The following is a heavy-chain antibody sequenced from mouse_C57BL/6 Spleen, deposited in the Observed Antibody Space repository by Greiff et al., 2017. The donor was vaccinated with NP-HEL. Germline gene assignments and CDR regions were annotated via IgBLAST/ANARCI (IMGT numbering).Heavy chain of an antibody. V-gene: IGHV3-6*01. CDR1: GYSITSGYY. CDR3: ARDPKAHYYGPHFDY. J-gene: IGHJ2*01. Sequence: EVQLQQSGPGLVKPSQSLSLTCSVTGYSITSGYYWNWIRQFPGNKLEWMGYISYDGSNNYNPSLKNRISITRDTSKNQFFLKLNSVTTEDTATYYCARDPKAHYYGPHFDYWGQGTTLTVSS. D-gene: IGHD1-1*01. CDR2: ISYDGSN.